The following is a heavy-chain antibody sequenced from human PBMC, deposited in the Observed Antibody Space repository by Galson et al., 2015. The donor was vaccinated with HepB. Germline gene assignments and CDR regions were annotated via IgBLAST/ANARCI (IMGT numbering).Heavy chain of an antibody. J-gene: IGHJ6*02. CDR2: IYSGGST. CDR3: ATYYYGSGSYGMDV. Sequence: SLRLSCAASGFTVSSNYMSWVRQAPGKGLEWVSVIYSGGSTYYADSVKGRFTISRDNSKNTLYLQMNSLRAEDTAVYYCATYYYGSGSYGMDVWGQGTTVTVSS. D-gene: IGHD3-10*01. CDR1: GFTVSSNY. V-gene: IGHV3-66*02.